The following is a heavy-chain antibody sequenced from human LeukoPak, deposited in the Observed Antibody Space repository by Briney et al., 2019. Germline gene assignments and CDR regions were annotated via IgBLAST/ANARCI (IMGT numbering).Heavy chain of an antibody. CDR1: GFSFNDYG. Sequence: GGSLRLSCAASGFSFNDYGMHWVRQAPGKGLEWVAVISYDGSNTYYTDSVKGRFTISRDNSKNTLYLQVNSLRAEDTAVYYCAKVLGSGWPSYFDYWGQGTLVTVSS. D-gene: IGHD6-19*01. J-gene: IGHJ4*02. CDR2: ISYDGSNT. V-gene: IGHV3-30*18. CDR3: AKVLGSGWPSYFDY.